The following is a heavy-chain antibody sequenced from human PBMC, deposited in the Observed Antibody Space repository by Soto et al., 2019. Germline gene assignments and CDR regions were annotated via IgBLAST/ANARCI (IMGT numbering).Heavy chain of an antibody. V-gene: IGHV4-30-2*01. CDR2: IYHSGST. J-gene: IGHJ4*02. D-gene: IGHD3-3*01. CDR3: ARFTRYDPQRQALQPYFDY. Sequence: SETLSLTCAVSGGSISSGGYSWSWIRQPPGKGLERIGYIYHSGSTYYNPSLKSRVTISVDRSKNQFSLKLSSVTAADTAVYYCARFTRYDPQRQALQPYFDYWGQGTLVTVSS. CDR1: GGSISSGGYS.